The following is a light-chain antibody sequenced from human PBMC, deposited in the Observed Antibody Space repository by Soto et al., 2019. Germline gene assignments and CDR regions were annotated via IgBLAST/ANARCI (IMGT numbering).Light chain of an antibody. CDR3: QKVDSYPLT. CDR2: DAS. Sequence: DIQLSQSPSFLSAAVGDRVTITCRASQDISGYLAWYQQKSGRAPKLLIYDASTLQTGVPSRFSGSGRGTEFALTISSLQPEDFATYYCQKVDSYPLTFGGGTTV. J-gene: IGKJ4*01. CDR1: QDISGY. V-gene: IGKV1-9*01.